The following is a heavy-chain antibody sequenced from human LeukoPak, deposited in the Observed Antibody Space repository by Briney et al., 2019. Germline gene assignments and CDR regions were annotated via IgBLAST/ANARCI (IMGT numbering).Heavy chain of an antibody. Sequence: GGSLRLSCAASGFTFSSYGMSWVRQAPGKGLEWVSAISGSGGSTYYADSVKGRFTISRDNSKNTLYLQMNSLRAEDTAVYYCARGSIAVAYYYYYYMDVWGKGTTVTISS. V-gene: IGHV3-23*01. J-gene: IGHJ6*03. CDR2: ISGSGGST. CDR1: GFTFSSYG. CDR3: ARGSIAVAYYYYYYMDV. D-gene: IGHD6-19*01.